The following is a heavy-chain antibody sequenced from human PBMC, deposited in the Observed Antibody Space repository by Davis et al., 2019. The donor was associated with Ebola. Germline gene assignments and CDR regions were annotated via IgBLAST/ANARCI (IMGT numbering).Heavy chain of an antibody. CDR2: IGDDGNFK. CDR3: ARDGGLHETSGYHSYFFDP. V-gene: IGHV3-33*01. J-gene: IGHJ5*02. CDR1: GFAFSLYG. D-gene: IGHD3-3*01. Sequence: PGGSLRLSCAASGFAFSLYGMHWVRQSPGKGLEWVAVIGDDGNFKSYADSVKGRFTVSRDNSKNTMYLEMNSLRGDDTAVFYCARDGGLHETSGYHSYFFDPWGQGTLVTVSS.